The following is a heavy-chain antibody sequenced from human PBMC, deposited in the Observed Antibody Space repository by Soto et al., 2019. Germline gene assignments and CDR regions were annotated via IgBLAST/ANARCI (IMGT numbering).Heavy chain of an antibody. J-gene: IGHJ6*02. D-gene: IGHD3-10*01. V-gene: IGHV4-31*03. CDR3: ARDEVWFGELVYGMDV. Sequence: SETLSLTCTLAGPSIISDRCYWSSDRQNPGKCLEWIGYIYYSGSTYYNPSLKSRVTISVDTSKNQFSLKLSSVTAADTAVYYCARDEVWFGELVYGMDVWGQGTTVTVSS. CDR1: GPSIISDRCY. CDR2: IYYSGST.